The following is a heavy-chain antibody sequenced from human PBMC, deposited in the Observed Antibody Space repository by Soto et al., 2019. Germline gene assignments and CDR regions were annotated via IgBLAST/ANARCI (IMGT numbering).Heavy chain of an antibody. V-gene: IGHV4-30-2*01. CDR2: IYYGGST. D-gene: IGHD3-22*01. CDR3: ARVRREYDNSGPVDY. CDR1: GGSISSGDYS. J-gene: IGHJ4*02. Sequence: TLSLTCAVSGGSISSGDYSWNWIRQPPGKGLEWIGYIYYGGSTYYNPSLQSRVTMSVDRSRNQFSLKLNSVTAADTAVYYCARVRREYDNSGPVDYWGQGTLVTVPQ.